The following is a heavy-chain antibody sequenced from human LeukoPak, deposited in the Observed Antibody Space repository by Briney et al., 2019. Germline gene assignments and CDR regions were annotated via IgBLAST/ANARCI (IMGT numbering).Heavy chain of an antibody. V-gene: IGHV4-30-4*01. J-gene: IGHJ4*02. Sequence: PSETLSLTCTVSGGSISSGGYYWSWIRQPPGKGLEWIGYIYYSGSTYYNPSLKSRVTISVDTSKNQFSLKLSSVTAADTAVYYCARGAYSGSYDYFDYWGQGTLVTVSS. CDR3: ARGAYSGSYDYFDY. CDR1: GGSISSGGYY. CDR2: IYYSGST. D-gene: IGHD1-26*01.